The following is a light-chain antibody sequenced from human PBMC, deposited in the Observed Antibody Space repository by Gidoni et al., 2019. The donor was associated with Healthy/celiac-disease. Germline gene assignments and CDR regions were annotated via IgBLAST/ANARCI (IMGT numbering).Light chain of an antibody. V-gene: IGKV2-28*01. CDR1: QRLLHSNGYNY. CDR3: MQALQTPPYS. CDR2: LGS. J-gene: IGKJ2*03. Sequence: IVMTQSQICVPVTPGEPASISCRASQRLLHSNGYNYLDWYLQKPGQSPQLLLSLGSNRASGVPDRCIGSGSGTDFTLKIIRVEAEEVGVFYCMQALQTPPYSFGQGTKLEIK.